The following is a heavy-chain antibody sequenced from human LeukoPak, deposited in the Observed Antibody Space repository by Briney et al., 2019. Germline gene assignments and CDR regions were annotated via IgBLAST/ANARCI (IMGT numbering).Heavy chain of an antibody. CDR2: IISSSSNIYI. D-gene: IGHD1-26*01. Sequence: GGPLRLSCAASEFTFYSYSIKCVPQAPGKAGEGVSSIISSSSNIYIYYADRVKGRFTISIDNATNSLYLQMDSLRAEDTAMYYCARAPHYSGSHGDAFDIWGQGAMVTVSS. CDR3: ARAPHYSGSHGDAFDI. CDR1: EFTFYSYS. V-gene: IGHV3-21*01. J-gene: IGHJ3*02.